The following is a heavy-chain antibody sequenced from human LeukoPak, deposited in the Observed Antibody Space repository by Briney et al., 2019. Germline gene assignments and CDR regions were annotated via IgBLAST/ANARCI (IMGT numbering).Heavy chain of an antibody. CDR2: ISYDGSNK. Sequence: PGGSLRLSCAASGFTFSSYGMHWVRQAPGKGLEWVAVISYDGSNKYYADSVKGRFTISRDNSKNTLYLQMNSLRAEDTALYHCARVLWGGSYYMSAFDSWGQGTMVTVSS. V-gene: IGHV3-30*03. CDR3: ARVLWGGSYYMSAFDS. J-gene: IGHJ3*02. D-gene: IGHD1-26*01. CDR1: GFTFSSYG.